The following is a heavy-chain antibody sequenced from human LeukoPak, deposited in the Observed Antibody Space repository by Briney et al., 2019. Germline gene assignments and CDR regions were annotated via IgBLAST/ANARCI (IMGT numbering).Heavy chain of an antibody. V-gene: IGHV4-61*01. CDR2: IEYSGMT. CDR1: VRSVSSGSYY. D-gene: IGHD3-10*01. Sequence: SETLSLACTVSVRSVSSGSYYWTWIRQPPWKVGDWIGYIEYSGMTNYSRSLKSRVAISVDTSKNQYSLKLSSVTAADTAVYYCARDGSGYYGMDVWGQGTTVTVYS. J-gene: IGHJ6*02. CDR3: ARDGSGYYGMDV.